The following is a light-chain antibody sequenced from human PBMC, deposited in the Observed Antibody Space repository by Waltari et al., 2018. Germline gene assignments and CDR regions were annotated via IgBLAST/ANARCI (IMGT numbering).Light chain of an antibody. J-gene: IGLJ2*01. Sequence: QLVVTQSPSASASLGASVKLTCTLSSGHTSYAIAWHHQQSEKGPRFLMRVNSDGGHTKGDCIPDRFSGSSSGAERYLTISSVQSEDEGDYYCQTWDTEVVVFGGGTKVTVL. CDR2: VNSDGGH. V-gene: IGLV4-69*01. CDR1: SGHTSYA. CDR3: QTWDTEVVV.